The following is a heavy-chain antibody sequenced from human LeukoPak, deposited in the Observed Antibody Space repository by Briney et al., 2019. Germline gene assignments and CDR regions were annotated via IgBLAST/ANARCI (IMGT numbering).Heavy chain of an antibody. CDR3: AKGRPPTMVRGDPSRLNAFDI. CDR1: GFTVSSNY. Sequence: GGSLRLSCAASGFTVSSNYMSWVRQAPGKGLEWVSLIYSGGSTYYADSVKGRFTISRDNSKNTLYLQMNSLRAEDTAVYYCAKGRPPTMVRGDPSRLNAFDIWGQGTMVTVSS. D-gene: IGHD3-10*01. CDR2: IYSGGST. J-gene: IGHJ3*02. V-gene: IGHV3-53*01.